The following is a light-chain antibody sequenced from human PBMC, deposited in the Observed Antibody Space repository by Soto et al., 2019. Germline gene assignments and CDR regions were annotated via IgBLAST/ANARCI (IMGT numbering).Light chain of an antibody. J-gene: IGKJ5*01. CDR2: DAS. V-gene: IGKV3-11*01. CDR1: QSIRNN. Sequence: EIVMKHSPVALSVSPGERATLSCRASQSIRNNLAWYQQKPGQPPRLLIYDASYRATDIPARFSGSGSGTDFTLTINSLESEDFAIYHCQPRSNWPPFGQGTRLEI. CDR3: QPRSNWPP.